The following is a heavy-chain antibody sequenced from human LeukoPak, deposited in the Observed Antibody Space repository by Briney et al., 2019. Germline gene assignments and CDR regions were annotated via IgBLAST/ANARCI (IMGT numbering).Heavy chain of an antibody. CDR1: GASIRSYF. Sequence: PSETLSLTCTVSGASIRSYFWTWIRQPAGKGLEWIGRMHTNGNVDYSPALKSRVTMSLDTSQSQFSLNLTSVTAADTAVYYCAREATLGRPFDIWGQGTMFTVSS. V-gene: IGHV4-4*07. D-gene: IGHD1-26*01. J-gene: IGHJ3*02. CDR3: AREATLGRPFDI. CDR2: MHTNGNV.